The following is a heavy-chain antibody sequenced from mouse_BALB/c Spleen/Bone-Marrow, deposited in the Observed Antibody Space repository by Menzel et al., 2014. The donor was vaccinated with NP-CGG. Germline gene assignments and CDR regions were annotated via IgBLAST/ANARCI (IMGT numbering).Heavy chain of an antibody. CDR1: GFTFSSYT. D-gene: IGHD2-4*01. V-gene: IGHV5-6-4*01. J-gene: IGHJ3*01. Sequence: EVLLVESGGGLVTPGESLNISCAASGFTFSSYTMSWVRQPPEKRLEWVGTISSGGSYNYYPDSVKGRFTISRGNAKNTLYLQIIILKSEYTAIYYGTRIYYDYAWFAYWGQGTLVTVSA. CDR3: TRIYYDYAWFAY. CDR2: ISSGGSYN.